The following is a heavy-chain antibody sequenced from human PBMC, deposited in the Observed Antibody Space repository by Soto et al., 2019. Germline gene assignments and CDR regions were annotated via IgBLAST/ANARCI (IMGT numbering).Heavy chain of an antibody. J-gene: IGHJ6*02. V-gene: IGHV3-11*05. Sequence: QVQLMESGGGLVKPGGSLRLSCAASGLTFSDYYMSWIRQAPGKGLEWVSYITSSGDYTKYADSVRGRFTISRDNAKNALYLQMNSLRADDTAVYYCARELDGIDVWGQGTTVIVSS. CDR1: GLTFSDYY. CDR2: ITSSGDYT. CDR3: ARELDGIDV.